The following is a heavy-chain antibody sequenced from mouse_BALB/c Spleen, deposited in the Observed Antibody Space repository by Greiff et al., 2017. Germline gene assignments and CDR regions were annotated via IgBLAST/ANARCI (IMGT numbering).Heavy chain of an antibody. V-gene: IGHV2-9*02. CDR3: ARGEGYPPFAY. CDR1: GFSLTSYG. J-gene: IGHJ3*01. D-gene: IGHD2-2*01. Sequence: VKLVESGPGLVAPSQSLSITCTVSGFSLTSYGVHWVRQPPGKGLEWLGVIWAGGSTNYNSALMSRLSISKDNSKSQVFLKMNSLQTDDTAMYYCARGEGYPPFAYWGQGTLVTVSA. CDR2: IWAGGST.